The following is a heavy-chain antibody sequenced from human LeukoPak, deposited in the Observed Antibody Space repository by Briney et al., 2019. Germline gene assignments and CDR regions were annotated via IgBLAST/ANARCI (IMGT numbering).Heavy chain of an antibody. V-gene: IGHV4-38-2*02. Sequence: PSETLSLTCTVSGYSISSGYYWGWIRQPPGKGLEWIGSIYHSGSTYYNPSLKSRVTISVDTSKNHFSLKLSSVTAADTAVYYCARGGWLSEYYFDYWGQGTLVTVSS. CDR2: IYHSGST. CDR3: ARGGWLSEYYFDY. J-gene: IGHJ4*02. D-gene: IGHD3-22*01. CDR1: GYSISSGYY.